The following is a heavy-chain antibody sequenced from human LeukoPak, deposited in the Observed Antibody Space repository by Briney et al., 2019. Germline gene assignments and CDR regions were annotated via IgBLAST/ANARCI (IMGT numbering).Heavy chain of an antibody. CDR2: INHSGST. Sequence: SETLSLTCAVYGGSFSGYYWSWIRQPPGKGLEWIGEINHSGSTNYNPSLKSRVTISVDTSKNQFSLKLSSVTAADTAVYYCARGENTIFGVVNYYYYYMDVWGKGTTVTVSS. D-gene: IGHD3-3*01. J-gene: IGHJ6*03. CDR3: ARGENTIFGVVNYYYYYMDV. V-gene: IGHV4-34*01. CDR1: GGSFSGYY.